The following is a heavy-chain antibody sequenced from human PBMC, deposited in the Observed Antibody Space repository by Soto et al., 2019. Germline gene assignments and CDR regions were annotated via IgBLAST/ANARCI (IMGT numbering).Heavy chain of an antibody. CDR2: IYHSRNT. CDR1: GGSVSRRDYS. J-gene: IGHJ4*02. Sequence: SETLSLTCVVSGGSVSRRDYSWSWIRQPPGKGLEWIGYIYHSRNTYYNPSLKSRVTISIDRSKNQFSLQMTSVTAADTAVYYCARGLNTAAALDYWGQGTLVTVSS. CDR3: ARGLNTAAALDY. D-gene: IGHD6-13*01. V-gene: IGHV4-30-2*01.